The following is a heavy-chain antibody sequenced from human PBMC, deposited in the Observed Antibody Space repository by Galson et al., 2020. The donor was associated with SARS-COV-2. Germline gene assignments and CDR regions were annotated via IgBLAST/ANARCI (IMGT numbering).Heavy chain of an antibody. J-gene: IGHJ5*02. CDR2: INSDENIR. CDR3: ARDYSSSSVWFDP. D-gene: IGHD6-6*01. V-gene: IGHV3-74*01. Sequence: GGSLRLSCAASGFTFSSYWMHWVRQAPGKGLVWVSRINSDENIRHYADSVKGRFTISRDNAKNSLYLQMNSLRAEDTAVYYCARDYSSSSVWFDPWGQGTLVTVSS. CDR1: GFTFSSYW.